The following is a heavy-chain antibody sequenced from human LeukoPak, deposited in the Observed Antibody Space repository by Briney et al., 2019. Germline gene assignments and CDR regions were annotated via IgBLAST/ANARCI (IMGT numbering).Heavy chain of an antibody. CDR3: ARHQDYDFWSGYLSAFDI. CDR1: GGSISSYY. V-gene: IGHV4-59*08. D-gene: IGHD3-3*01. J-gene: IGHJ3*02. Sequence: SETLSLTCTVSGGSISSYYWSWIQQPPGKGLEWIGYIYYSGSTNYNPSLKSRVTISVDTSKNQFSLKLSSVTAADTAVYYCARHQDYDFWSGYLSAFDIWGQGTMVTVSS. CDR2: IYYSGST.